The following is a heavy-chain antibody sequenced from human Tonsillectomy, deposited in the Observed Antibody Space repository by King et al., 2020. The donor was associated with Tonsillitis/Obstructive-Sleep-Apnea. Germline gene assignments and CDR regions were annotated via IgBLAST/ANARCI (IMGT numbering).Heavy chain of an antibody. CDR2: INPNSGGT. CDR3: ARGYCSSTSCQGGGWFDP. D-gene: IGHD2-2*01. CDR1: GYTFTGYY. V-gene: IGHV1-2*04. Sequence: QLVQSGADVKKPGAPVKVSCKASGYTFTGYYMHWVRQAPGQGLEWMGWINPNSGGTNYAQKFQGWVTMTRDTSISTAYMELSRLRSDDTAVYYCARGYCSSTSCQGGGWFDPWGQGTLVTVSS. J-gene: IGHJ5*02.